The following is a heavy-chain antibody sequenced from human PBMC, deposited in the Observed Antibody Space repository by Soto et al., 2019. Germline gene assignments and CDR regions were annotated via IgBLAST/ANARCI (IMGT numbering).Heavy chain of an antibody. CDR1: GYLYTAYS. D-gene: IGHD2-15*01. V-gene: IGHV1-46*01. CDR2: VNPSCGST. CDR3: EREDNCSGGTCYAEYFDR. Sequence: ASVKVSCKESGYLYTAYSMHWVRLAPGQGLEWMGVVNPSCGSTKYAQNFQGRVTMHRDTSTTTIYMALSSLRSDDTAIYSCEREDNCSGGTCYAEYFDRWGQGTMVTVSS. J-gene: IGHJ1*01.